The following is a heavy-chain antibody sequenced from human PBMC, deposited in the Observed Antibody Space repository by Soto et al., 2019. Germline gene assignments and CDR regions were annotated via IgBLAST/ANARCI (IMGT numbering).Heavy chain of an antibody. D-gene: IGHD3-9*01. CDR2: IKTDGSDT. Sequence: EVQLVESGGGLVQPGGSLRLSCAASGFTFSSYWMHWVRQSPGKGLVWVSRIKTDGSDTHYADSVKGRFTISRDNAKNTLYLQMNSPRDEYTAVYYCARPRTSDWAYDIWGQGTMVIVSS. J-gene: IGHJ3*02. V-gene: IGHV3-74*01. CDR1: GFTFSSYW. CDR3: ARPRTSDWAYDI.